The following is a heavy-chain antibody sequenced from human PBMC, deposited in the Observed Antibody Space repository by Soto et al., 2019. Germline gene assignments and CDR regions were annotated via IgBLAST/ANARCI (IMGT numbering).Heavy chain of an antibody. CDR1: GGSISSGGYS. CDR2: IYHSGST. CDR3: ARDAAALDAFDI. J-gene: IGHJ3*02. D-gene: IGHD2-15*01. V-gene: IGHV4-30-2*01. Sequence: LCGGSISSGGYSWSWTRQPPGKGLEWIGYIYHSGSTYYNPSLKSRVTISVDRSKNQFSLKLSSVTAADTAVYYCARDAAALDAFDIWGQGTMVTVSS.